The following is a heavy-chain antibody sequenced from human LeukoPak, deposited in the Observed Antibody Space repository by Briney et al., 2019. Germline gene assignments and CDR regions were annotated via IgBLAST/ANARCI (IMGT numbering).Heavy chain of an antibody. CDR2: INPNSGGT. CDR1: GYSFTDYY. J-gene: IGHJ5*02. V-gene: IGHV1-2*02. D-gene: IGHD2-21*01. Sequence: EASVTVSCKTSGYSFTDYYMHWVRQAPGQGLEWMGWINPNSGGTNSAQKFQGRVTMTRDTSITTVYMEVSWLTSDDTAIYYCARADRLDGGPYLIGPWGQGTLVTVSS. CDR3: ARADRLDGGPYLIGP.